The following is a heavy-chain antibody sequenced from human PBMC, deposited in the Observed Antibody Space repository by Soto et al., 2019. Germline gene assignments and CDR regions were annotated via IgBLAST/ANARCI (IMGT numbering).Heavy chain of an antibody. CDR3: TCVGITIFGVVIRPANAFDI. CDR1: GGSISSSSYY. D-gene: IGHD3-3*01. CDR2: IYYSGST. Sequence: QLQLQESGPGLVKPSETLSLTCTVSGGSISSSSYYWGWIRQPPGKGLEWIGSIYYSGSTYYNPSLKSRVTISVDTSKNQFSLKLSSVTAADTAVYYCTCVGITIFGVVIRPANAFDIWGQGTMVTVSS. J-gene: IGHJ3*02. V-gene: IGHV4-39*01.